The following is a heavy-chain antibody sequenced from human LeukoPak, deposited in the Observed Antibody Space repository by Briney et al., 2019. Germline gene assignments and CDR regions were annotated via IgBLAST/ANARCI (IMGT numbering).Heavy chain of an antibody. CDR3: ARYCCGGVCNSKSFDY. J-gene: IGHJ4*02. CDR2: VYYSGSI. V-gene: IGHV4-59*01. Sequence: SETLSLTCTVSGDSISNYYWSWIRQPPGKGLEWIGYVYYSGSITYNPSLKSRVTMSVDTSKNQFSLRLSSVTAADAAVYYCARYCCGGVCNSKSFDYWGQGTLVTVSS. CDR1: GDSISNYY. D-gene: IGHD2-21*01.